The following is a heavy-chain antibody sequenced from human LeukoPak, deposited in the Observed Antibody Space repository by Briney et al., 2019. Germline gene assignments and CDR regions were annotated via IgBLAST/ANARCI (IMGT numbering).Heavy chain of an antibody. J-gene: IGHJ6*02. V-gene: IGHV3-23*01. CDR1: GFTFSSYA. CDR2: ISGSGGST. Sequence: GGSLRLSCAASGFTFSSYAMSWVRQAPGKGLEWVSAISGSGGSTHYADSVKGRFTISRDNSKNTLYLQMNSLRAEDTAVYYCARDVRVAARLFGYYYGMDVWGQGTTVTVSS. CDR3: ARDVRVAARLFGYYYGMDV. D-gene: IGHD6-6*01.